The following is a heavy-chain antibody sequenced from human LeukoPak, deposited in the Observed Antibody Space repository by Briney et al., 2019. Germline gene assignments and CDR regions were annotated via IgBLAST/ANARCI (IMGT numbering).Heavy chain of an antibody. V-gene: IGHV6-1*01. Sequence: SQTLSVTCAISGDSVASNSSAWNWIRQSPSRGLEWLGRTYYRSKWYNDYAISVKSRITINPDTSQNQFSLQLNSVTPEYTAVYYCARETTVTTGWFDPWGQGTLVTVSS. D-gene: IGHD4-17*01. CDR2: TYYRSKWYN. J-gene: IGHJ5*02. CDR1: GDSVASNSSA. CDR3: ARETTVTTGWFDP.